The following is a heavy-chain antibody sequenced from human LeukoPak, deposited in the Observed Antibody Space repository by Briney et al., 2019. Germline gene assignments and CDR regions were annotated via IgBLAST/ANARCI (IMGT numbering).Heavy chain of an antibody. J-gene: IGHJ6*03. CDR1: GFTFSSYA. V-gene: IGHV3-23*01. CDR2: ISGSGGST. CDR3: ASSGWYVGDYYYMDV. Sequence: PGGSLRLSCAASGFTFSSYAMSWVRQAPGKGLEWVSAISGSGGSTYHADSVKGRFTISRDNSKNTLYLQMNSLRAEDTAVYYCASSGWYVGDYYYMDVWGKGTTVTVSS. D-gene: IGHD6-19*01.